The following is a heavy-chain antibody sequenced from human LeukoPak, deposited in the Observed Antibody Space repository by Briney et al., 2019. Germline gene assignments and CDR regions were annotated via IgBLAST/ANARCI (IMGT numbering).Heavy chain of an antibody. Sequence: TGGSLRLSCAASGFTFSTYGMSWVRQAPGKGLEWVSVIYSGGSTYYADSVKGRFTISRDNSKNTLYLQMNSLRAEDTAVYYCARGVVVVPAANPFDYWGQGTLVTVSS. J-gene: IGHJ4*02. V-gene: IGHV3-66*01. CDR2: IYSGGST. CDR1: GFTFSTYG. CDR3: ARGVVVVPAANPFDY. D-gene: IGHD2-2*01.